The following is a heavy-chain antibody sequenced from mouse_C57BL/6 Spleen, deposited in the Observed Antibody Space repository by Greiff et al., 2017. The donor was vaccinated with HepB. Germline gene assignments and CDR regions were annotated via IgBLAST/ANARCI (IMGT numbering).Heavy chain of an antibody. CDR1: GFTFSSYA. J-gene: IGHJ4*01. CDR2: ISDGGSYT. V-gene: IGHV5-4*01. D-gene: IGHD2-14*01. Sequence: VKVVESGGGLVKPGGSLKLSCAASGFTFSSYAMSWVRQTPEKRLEWVATISDGGSYTYYPDNVKGRFTISRDNAKNNLYLQMSHLKSEDTAMYYCARDQVLENAMDYWGQGTSVTVSS. CDR3: ARDQVLENAMDY.